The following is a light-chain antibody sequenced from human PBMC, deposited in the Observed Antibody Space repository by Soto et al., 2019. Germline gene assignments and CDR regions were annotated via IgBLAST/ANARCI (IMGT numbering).Light chain of an antibody. J-gene: IGKJ4*01. V-gene: IGKV3-20*01. CDR1: QTVGRNY. Sequence: EIVLTQSPGALSLSPGDIATLSCRASQTVGRNYLAWYQQKPGQAPRLLIYAASGRATGIPDRFSGSGSGTDFTLTISRLEPEDFAVYYCQQYAESPLTFGGGTKVEIK. CDR3: QQYAESPLT. CDR2: AAS.